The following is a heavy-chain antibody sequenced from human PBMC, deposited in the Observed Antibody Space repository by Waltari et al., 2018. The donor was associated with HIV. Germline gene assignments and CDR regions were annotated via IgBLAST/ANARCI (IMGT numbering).Heavy chain of an antibody. CDR3: ARVRGAFHYFYMDV. J-gene: IGHJ6*03. CDR1: GSTFSSYA. CDR2: IWFDGSNK. Sequence: QVQLVESGGGVVQPGRSLSLYGAAAGSTFSSYALPWLPPAPGTGPEWVAIIWFDGSNKYYADSVKGRLTISRDNSKNMLYLQMNSLRAEDTAVYYCARVRGAFHYFYMDVWGKGTTVTVSS. V-gene: IGHV3-33*01.